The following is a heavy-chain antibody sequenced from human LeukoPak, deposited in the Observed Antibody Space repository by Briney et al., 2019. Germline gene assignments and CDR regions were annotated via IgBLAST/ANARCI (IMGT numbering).Heavy chain of an antibody. CDR2: INHSGST. CDR1: GGSFSGYY. D-gene: IGHD3-3*01. V-gene: IGHV4-34*01. Sequence: SETLSLTCAVYGGSFSGYYWSWIRQPPGKGLEWIGEINHSGSTNYNPSLKSRVTISVDTSKNQFSLKLSSVIAADTAVYYCARGRRYDFWSGYPRFDYWGQGTLVTVSS. J-gene: IGHJ4*02. CDR3: ARGRRYDFWSGYPRFDY.